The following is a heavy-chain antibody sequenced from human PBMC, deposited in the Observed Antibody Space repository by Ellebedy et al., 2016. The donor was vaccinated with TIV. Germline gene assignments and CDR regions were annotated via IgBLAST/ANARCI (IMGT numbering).Heavy chain of an antibody. CDR3: ARDYYFYMDV. CDR2: IYYTGST. V-gene: IGHV4-39*02. Sequence: SETLSLXXSVSGDFIRGSTFYWGWIRQSPGKGLEWIGSIYYTGSTYYNPSLKSRVTVSVDTSKNQFSLKLTSMTAADTAIYYCARDYYFYMDVWGKGTPVTISS. CDR1: GDFIRGSTFY. J-gene: IGHJ6*03.